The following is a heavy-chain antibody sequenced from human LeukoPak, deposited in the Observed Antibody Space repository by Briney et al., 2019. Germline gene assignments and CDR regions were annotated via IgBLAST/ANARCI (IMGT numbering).Heavy chain of an antibody. J-gene: IGHJ3*02. D-gene: IGHD4-23*01. Sequence: GGSLRLSCAASGFTFSDYYMSWIRQAPGKGLGWVSYISSSGSTIYYADSVKGRFTISRDNAKNSLYLQMNSLRAEDTAVYYCARERTTVVTFDAFDIWGQGTMVTVSS. CDR3: ARERTTVVTFDAFDI. CDR2: ISSSGSTI. V-gene: IGHV3-11*01. CDR1: GFTFSDYY.